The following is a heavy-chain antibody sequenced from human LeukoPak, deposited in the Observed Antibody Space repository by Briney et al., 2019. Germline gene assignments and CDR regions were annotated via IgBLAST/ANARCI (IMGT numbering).Heavy chain of an antibody. V-gene: IGHV3-23*01. D-gene: IGHD5-12*01. J-gene: IGHJ4*02. CDR3: ANENSGYDPYFDY. CDR1: GFTFSSYA. Sequence: GGSLRLSCAASGFTFSSYAMSWVRQAPGKWLEWVASISCSGGSTYYADSVKGRFTISRDNSKNTLYLQMNSLRAEETAVYYCANENSGYDPYFDYWGQGTLVTVSS. CDR2: ISCSGGST.